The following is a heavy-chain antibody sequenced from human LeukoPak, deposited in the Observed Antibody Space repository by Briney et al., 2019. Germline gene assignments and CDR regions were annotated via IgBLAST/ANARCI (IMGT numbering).Heavy chain of an antibody. CDR3: ARADSSGWYWDYYYYMDV. J-gene: IGHJ6*03. D-gene: IGHD6-19*01. Sequence: ASVKVSCKASGYTFTGHYMHWVRQAPGQGLEWMGWINPNSGGTNYAQKFQGRVTMTRDTSISTAYMELSSLRSEDTAVYYCARADSSGWYWDYYYYMDVWGKGTTVTVSS. CDR2: INPNSGGT. V-gene: IGHV1-2*02. CDR1: GYTFTGHY.